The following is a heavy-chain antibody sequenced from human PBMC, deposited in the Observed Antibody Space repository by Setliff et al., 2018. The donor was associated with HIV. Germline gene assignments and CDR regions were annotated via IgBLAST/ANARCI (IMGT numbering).Heavy chain of an antibody. CDR3: ARAGYSSSWYDNAFDI. CDR2: VNAGNGNT. Sequence: ASVKVSCKASGYTFTSYAMHWVRQAPGQRLEWMGWVNAGNGNTKYSQKFQGRVTITRDTSASTAYMELSSLRSEDTAVYYCARAGYSSSWYDNAFDIWGQGTMVTVSS. J-gene: IGHJ3*02. CDR1: GYTFTSYA. D-gene: IGHD6-13*01. V-gene: IGHV1-3*01.